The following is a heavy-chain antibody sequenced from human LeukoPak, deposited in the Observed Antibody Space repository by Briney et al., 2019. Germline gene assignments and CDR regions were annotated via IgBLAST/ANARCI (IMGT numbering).Heavy chain of an antibody. CDR3: TRDLAAVPGPRMDV. Sequence: HPGGSLRLSCAASGFTFSSYAMSWVRQAPGKGLEWVALINPDGSERYYVDSVKGRFTISRDNAKNSLYLQMDSLRDDDTAMYFCTRDLAAVPGPRMDVWGQGTTVTVSS. CDR2: INPDGSER. V-gene: IGHV3-7*03. CDR1: GFTFSSYA. J-gene: IGHJ6*02. D-gene: IGHD6-19*01.